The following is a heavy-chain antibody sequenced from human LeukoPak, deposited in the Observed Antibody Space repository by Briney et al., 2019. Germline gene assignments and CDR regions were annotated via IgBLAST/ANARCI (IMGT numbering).Heavy chain of an antibody. Sequence: GGSLRLSCAASGFTFSSYSMNWVRQAPGKGLEWVSSISSSSSYIYYADSVKGRFTISRDNAKNSLYLQMNSLRAEDTAVYYCARPSYGDYGQDYYYYGMDVWGQGTMVTVSS. CDR2: ISSSSSYI. CDR1: GFTFSSYS. CDR3: ARPSYGDYGQDYYYYGMDV. D-gene: IGHD4-17*01. J-gene: IGHJ6*02. V-gene: IGHV3-21*01.